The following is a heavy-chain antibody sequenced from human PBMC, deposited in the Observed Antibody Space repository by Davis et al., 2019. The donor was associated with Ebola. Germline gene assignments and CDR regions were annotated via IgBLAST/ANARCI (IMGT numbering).Heavy chain of an antibody. CDR3: ARDVRSGWYGGWDDY. J-gene: IGHJ4*02. D-gene: IGHD6-19*01. CDR2: INHSGST. V-gene: IGHV4-34*01. CDR1: GGSFSGYY. Sequence: SETLSLTCAVYGGSFSGYYWSWIRQPPGKGLEWIGEINHSGSTNYNPSLKSRVTISVDTSKNQFSLKLSSVTAADTAVYYCARDVRSGWYGGWDDYWGQGTTVTVSS.